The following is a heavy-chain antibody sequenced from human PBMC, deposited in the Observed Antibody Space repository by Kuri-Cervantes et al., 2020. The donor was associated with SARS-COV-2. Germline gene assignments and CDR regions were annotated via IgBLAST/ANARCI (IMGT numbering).Heavy chain of an antibody. CDR1: GFPFSASA. J-gene: IGHJ4*02. CDR3: TTLIDY. CDR2: VRGKANNYAT. V-gene: IGHV3-73*01. Sequence: LSLTCEVSGFPFSASAIHWVRQGSGEGLEWVGRVRGKANNYATAYAASVKGRFTISRDDSKNMAYLQMNSLKTEDTAVYYCTTLIDYWGQGALVTVSS.